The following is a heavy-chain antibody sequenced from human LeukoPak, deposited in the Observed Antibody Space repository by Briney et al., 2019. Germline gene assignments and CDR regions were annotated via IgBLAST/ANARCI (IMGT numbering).Heavy chain of an antibody. D-gene: IGHD1-26*01. CDR1: GVTFSSYA. V-gene: IGHV3-30*04. CDR2: ISYDGSNK. Sequence: GWALRLSCAASGVTFSSYAMNWVRQAPGKGLEGVAGISYDGSNKYYADSLNAHFTISRDNSKNTLYLQINSLSAEDTAIYFCTKEYNYSDYLGQGRGYFDYLGQGTLVTGSS. CDR3: TKEYNYSDYLGQGRGYFDY. J-gene: IGHJ4*02.